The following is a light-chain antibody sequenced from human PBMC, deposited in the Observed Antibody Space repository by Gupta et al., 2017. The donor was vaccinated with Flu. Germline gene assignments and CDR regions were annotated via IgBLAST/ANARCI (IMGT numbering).Light chain of an antibody. CDR3: YSRDSTSNHQAV. CDR1: SLRNSY. Sequence: SSELTQDPAVSVALRQTVRISCEGDSLRNSYASWYQQKPGKAPVLVIYAKNIRPSGSPDRFSGSSSRNTASLTITAAQADDEADYYCYSRDSTSNHQAVFGGGTKLTVL. CDR2: AKN. J-gene: IGLJ2*01. V-gene: IGLV3-19*01.